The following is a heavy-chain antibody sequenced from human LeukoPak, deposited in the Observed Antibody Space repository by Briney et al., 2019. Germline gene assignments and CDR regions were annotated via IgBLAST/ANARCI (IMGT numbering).Heavy chain of an antibody. CDR1: GGSISSNNW. Sequence: SGTLSLTCAVSGGSISSNNWWGWVRQPPGKGLEWIGEIYHSGSPNYNPSLKSRVTISVDKSRNHFSLNLSSVTAADTAVYYCARIMLSWREFDCWGQGTLVTVSS. CDR3: ARIMLSWREFDC. J-gene: IGHJ4*02. CDR2: IYHSGSP. D-gene: IGHD1-26*01. V-gene: IGHV4-4*02.